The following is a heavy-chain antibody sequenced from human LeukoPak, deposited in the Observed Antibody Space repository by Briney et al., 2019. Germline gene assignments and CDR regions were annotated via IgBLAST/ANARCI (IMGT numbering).Heavy chain of an antibody. Sequence: GRSLRLSCAASGFTFSSYGMHWVRQAPGKGLEWGAVISYDGSNKYYADSVKGRFTISRDNSKNTLYLQMNSLRAEDTAVYYCATAQEDYGDYPYYYGMDVWGQGTTVTVSS. J-gene: IGHJ6*02. CDR1: GFTFSSYG. V-gene: IGHV3-30*03. CDR2: ISYDGSNK. CDR3: ATAQEDYGDYPYYYGMDV. D-gene: IGHD4-17*01.